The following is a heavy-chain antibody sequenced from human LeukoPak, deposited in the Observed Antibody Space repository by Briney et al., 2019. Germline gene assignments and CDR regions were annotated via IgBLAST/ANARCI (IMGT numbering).Heavy chain of an antibody. J-gene: IGHJ4*02. V-gene: IGHV1-69*06. D-gene: IGHD2/OR15-2a*01. CDR2: IIPIFGTA. CDR3: AKDGREIGSPDYFDY. Sequence: SVKVSCKASGGTFSSYAISWVRQAPGQGLEWMGGIIPIFGTANYAQKFQGRVTITADKSTSTAYMELSSLRSEDTAVYYCAKDGREIGSPDYFDYWGQGTLVTVSS. CDR1: GGTFSSYA.